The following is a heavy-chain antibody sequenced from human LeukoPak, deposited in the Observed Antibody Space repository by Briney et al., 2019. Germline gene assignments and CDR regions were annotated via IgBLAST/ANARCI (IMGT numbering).Heavy chain of an antibody. CDR2: IDQDGSEQ. V-gene: IGHV3-7*01. J-gene: IGHJ4*02. D-gene: IGHD6-6*01. CDR3: SNGIYSSSY. Sequence: GGSLRLSCAASGFTFTRYGMCWVRQAPGKGLEWVANIDQDGSEQYYLDSVEGRFTISRDNAKNSLYLQMDNLRAEDTAVYYCSNGIYSSSYWGRGTLVTVSS. CDR1: GFTFTRYG.